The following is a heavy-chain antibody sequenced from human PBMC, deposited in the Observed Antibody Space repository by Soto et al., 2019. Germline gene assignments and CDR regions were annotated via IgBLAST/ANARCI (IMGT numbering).Heavy chain of an antibody. D-gene: IGHD5-12*01. CDR1: GFTFNTYV. J-gene: IGHJ4*02. Sequence: EVQLLESGGDLVQPGGSLRLSCAASGFTFNTYVMSWVRQAPGKGLEWVSAISASGDTTYYADSVRGRFSTSRDNSKSTLFLQMNSLRAEDTAVYCCAKGGWLDDYGAQGTQVTVSS. V-gene: IGHV3-23*01. CDR2: ISASGDTT. CDR3: AKGGWLDDY.